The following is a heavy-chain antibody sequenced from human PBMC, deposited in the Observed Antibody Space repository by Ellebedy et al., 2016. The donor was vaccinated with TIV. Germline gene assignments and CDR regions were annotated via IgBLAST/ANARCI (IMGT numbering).Heavy chain of an antibody. V-gene: IGHV3-33*08. CDR1: GFTLSSHG. Sequence: PGGSLRLSCATSGFTLSSHGMHWVRQAPGKGLEWVAVIWFDGSNKYYGDSVTGRFTISRDDSKNTLFLQMDSLRAEDTAVYYCAKHLPADIAVAGPREFFDWGQGTLVTVSS. J-gene: IGHJ4*02. CDR2: IWFDGSNK. CDR3: AKHLPADIAVAGPREFFD. D-gene: IGHD6-19*01.